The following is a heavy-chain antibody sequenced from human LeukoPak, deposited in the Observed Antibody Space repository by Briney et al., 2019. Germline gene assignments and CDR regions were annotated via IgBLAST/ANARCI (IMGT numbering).Heavy chain of an antibody. J-gene: IGHJ4*02. D-gene: IGHD3-10*01. Sequence: GGSLRLSCAASGFTYSNYAMHWVRQAPGKGLEWVSLISWDGGSTYYADSVKGRFTISRDNSKNSLYLQMNSLRAEDTALYYCAKDYRGAIDYWGQGTLVTVSS. CDR1: GFTYSNYA. V-gene: IGHV3-43D*03. CDR3: AKDYRGAIDY. CDR2: ISWDGGST.